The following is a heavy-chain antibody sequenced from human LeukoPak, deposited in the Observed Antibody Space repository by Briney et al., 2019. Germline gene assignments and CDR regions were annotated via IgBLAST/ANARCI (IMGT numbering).Heavy chain of an antibody. Sequence: GGSLRLSCAVSGFPVSSNHMGWVRQAPGKGLEWVAVIWYDGSNKYYADSVKGRFTISRDNSKNTLYLQMNSLRAEDTAVYYCARFAGYSSSWPLDYWGQGTLVTVSS. CDR1: GFPVSSNH. CDR3: ARFAGYSSSWPLDY. CDR2: IWYDGSNK. V-gene: IGHV3-33*01. J-gene: IGHJ4*02. D-gene: IGHD6-13*01.